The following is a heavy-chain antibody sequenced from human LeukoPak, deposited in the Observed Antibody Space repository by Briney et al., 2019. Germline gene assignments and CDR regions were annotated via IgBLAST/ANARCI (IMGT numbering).Heavy chain of an antibody. D-gene: IGHD2-2*01. Sequence: ASVKVSCKASGYTFTSYAISWVRQAPGQGLEWMGWISAYNGNANYAQNLQGRVTMTTDTSTSTAYMELRSLRSDDTAVYYCARGGYNIVVALYYFDYWGQGTLVTVSS. V-gene: IGHV1-18*01. CDR1: GYTFTSYA. CDR3: ARGGYNIVVALYYFDY. CDR2: ISAYNGNA. J-gene: IGHJ4*02.